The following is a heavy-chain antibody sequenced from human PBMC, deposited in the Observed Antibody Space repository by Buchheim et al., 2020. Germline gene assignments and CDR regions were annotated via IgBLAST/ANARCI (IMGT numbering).Heavy chain of an antibody. D-gene: IGHD3-16*01. CDR1: GFTFSSYW. CDR2: IKQDGSEK. Sequence: EVQLVESGGGLVQPGGSLRLSCAASGFTFSSYWMSWVRQAPGKGLEWVANIKQDGSEKYYVDSVKGRFTISRDNAKKSLYLQMSGLRAEDTAVYYCARDRGRRGGYYYYYGMDVWGQGTT. V-gene: IGHV3-7*01. J-gene: IGHJ6*02. CDR3: ARDRGRRGGYYYYYGMDV.